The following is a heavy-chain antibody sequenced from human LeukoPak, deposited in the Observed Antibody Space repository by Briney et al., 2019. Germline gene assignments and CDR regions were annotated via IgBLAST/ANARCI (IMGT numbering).Heavy chain of an antibody. J-gene: IGHJ3*02. CDR2: IYYSGST. Sequence: SETLSLTCTVSGGSISSGGYYWSWIRQHPGKGLEWIGYIYYSGSTYYNPSLKSRVTISVDTSKNQFSLKLSSVTAADTAVYYCARHTARRDYDSSGYHYAFDIWGQGTMVTVSS. V-gene: IGHV4-31*03. CDR1: GGSISSGGYY. CDR3: ARHTARRDYDSSGYHYAFDI. D-gene: IGHD3-22*01.